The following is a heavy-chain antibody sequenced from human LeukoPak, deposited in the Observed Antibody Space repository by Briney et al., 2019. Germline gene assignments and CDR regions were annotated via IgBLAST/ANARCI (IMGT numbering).Heavy chain of an antibody. Sequence: SETLSLTCTVSGGSISSSSYYWGWIRQPPGKGLEWIGSIYYSGSTYYNPSLKSRVTISVDTSKNQFSLKLSSVTAADTAVYYCARVAPGWYYFDYWGQGTLVTVSS. V-gene: IGHV4-39*07. CDR2: IYYSGST. D-gene: IGHD6-19*01. J-gene: IGHJ4*02. CDR3: ARVAPGWYYFDY. CDR1: GGSISSSSYY.